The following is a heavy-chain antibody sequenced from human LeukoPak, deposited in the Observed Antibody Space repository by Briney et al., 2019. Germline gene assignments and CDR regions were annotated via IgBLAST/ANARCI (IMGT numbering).Heavy chain of an antibody. V-gene: IGHV3-20*04. CDR1: GFTFDDYG. CDR2: IIWNGGSI. D-gene: IGHD3-22*01. CDR3: AREKYDSSGYYTDNYYFDY. Sequence: GGSLRLSCAASGFTFDDYGMTWVRQAPGKGLGWVSDIIWNGGSIGYADSVKGRFTVSRDNAKNSPCLQMNSLRAEDTAFYYCAREKYDSSGYYTDNYYFDYWGQGTLVTVSS. J-gene: IGHJ4*02.